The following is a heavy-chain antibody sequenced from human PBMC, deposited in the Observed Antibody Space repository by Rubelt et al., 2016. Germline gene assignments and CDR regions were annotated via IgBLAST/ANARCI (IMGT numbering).Heavy chain of an antibody. CDR2: ISAYNGNT. CDR3: ARVEYYYDSSGYSDY. D-gene: IGHD3-22*01. J-gene: IGHJ4*02. CDR1: GYTFTSYG. V-gene: IGHV1-18*01. Sequence: QVQLVQSGAEVKKPGASVKVSCKASGYTFTSYGISWVRQAPGQGLEWMGWISAYNGNTNYAQKLQGRVTMTTDTPTSTGYMELRGLRSDDTAVYYCARVEYYYDSSGYSDYWGQGTLVTVSS.